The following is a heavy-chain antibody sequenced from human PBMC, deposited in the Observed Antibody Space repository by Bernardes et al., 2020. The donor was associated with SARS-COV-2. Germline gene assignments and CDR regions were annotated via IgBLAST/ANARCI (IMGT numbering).Heavy chain of an antibody. J-gene: IGHJ4*02. D-gene: IGHD3-10*01. CDR1: GYTFTGYY. CDR2: INPNSGGT. CDR3: ARAAWFGELSDDFDY. V-gene: IGHV1-2*02. Sequence: ASVKVSCMASGYTFTGYYMHWVRQAPGQGLEWMGWINPNSGGTNYTQKFQGRVTMTRDTSISTAYMELSRLRSDDTAVYYCARAAWFGELSDDFDYWGQGTLVTVS.